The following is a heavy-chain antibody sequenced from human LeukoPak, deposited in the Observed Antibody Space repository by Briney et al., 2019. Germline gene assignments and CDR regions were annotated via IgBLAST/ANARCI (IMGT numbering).Heavy chain of an antibody. CDR2: IYPGDSDT. J-gene: IGHJ4*02. V-gene: IGHV5-51*01. CDR3: ARIGYSSSWFLFDY. Sequence: GEALKISRKGSGYRFTSYWIGWVRQMPGKGLGLVGIIYPGDSDTRYSPSFQGQVAISADKSISTAYLQWSSLKASDTAMYYCARIGYSSSWFLFDYWGQGTLVTVSS. D-gene: IGHD6-13*01. CDR1: GYRFTSYW.